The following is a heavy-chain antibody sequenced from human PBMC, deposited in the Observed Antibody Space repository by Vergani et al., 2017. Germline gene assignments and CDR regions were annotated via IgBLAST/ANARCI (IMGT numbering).Heavy chain of an antibody. CDR3: ARLLVGYCSSTSCYEGDYYYGMDV. CDR2: IYPGESDT. V-gene: IGHV5-51*01. J-gene: IGHJ6*02. CDR1: GYSFTSYW. D-gene: IGHD2-2*01. Sequence: EVQLVQSGAEVKKPGESLKISCKGSGYSFTSYWIGWVRQLPGNGLEWLGIIYPGESDTRYSPSFQGQVTISADKSSSTAYLQWSSLKASDTAMYYCARLLVGYCSSTSCYEGDYYYGMDVWGQGTTVTVSS.